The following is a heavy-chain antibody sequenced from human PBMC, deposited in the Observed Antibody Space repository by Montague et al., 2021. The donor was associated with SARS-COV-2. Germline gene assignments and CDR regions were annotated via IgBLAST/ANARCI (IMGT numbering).Heavy chain of an antibody. CDR2: VYYSRSS. V-gene: IGHV4-59*02. CDR3: ARGFRSVVPAVLGVAFYYYFDMDV. J-gene: IGHJ6*02. CDR1: GGSVSHDF. Sequence: SETLSLTCTVSGGSVSHDFWTWIRQPPGKGLEWIGYVYYSRSSSYNPSLRGRVRIAVDTSKNQFSLKLSSVTAADTAVYFCARGFRSVVPAVLGVAFYYYFDMDVWGQGTTVTVSS. D-gene: IGHD2-2*01.